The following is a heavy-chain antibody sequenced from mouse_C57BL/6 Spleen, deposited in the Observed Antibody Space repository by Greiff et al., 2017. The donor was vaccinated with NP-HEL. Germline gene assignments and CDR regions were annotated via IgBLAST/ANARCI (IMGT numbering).Heavy chain of an antibody. Sequence: DVMLVESGGGLVKPGGSLKLSCAASGFTFSDYGMHWVRQAPEKGLEWVAYISSGSSTIYYADTVKGRFTISRDNAKNTLFLQMTSLRSEDTAMYYCARGFWVDYAMDYWGQGTSVTVSS. D-gene: IGHD1-1*02. J-gene: IGHJ4*01. CDR2: ISSGSSTI. CDR1: GFTFSDYG. CDR3: ARGFWVDYAMDY. V-gene: IGHV5-17*01.